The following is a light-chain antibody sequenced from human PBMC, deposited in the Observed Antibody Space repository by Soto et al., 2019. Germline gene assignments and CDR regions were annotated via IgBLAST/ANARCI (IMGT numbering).Light chain of an antibody. J-gene: IGLJ1*01. V-gene: IGLV2-14*01. Sequence: QSALTQPASVSGSPGQSITISCTGSSSDVGRYNFVSWYQQHPGKAPKLMIYEVSNRPSGVSNRFSGSKSGNTASLTISGLQAEDEADYYCSSFTSSSTLDVFGTGTKVTVL. CDR1: SSDVGRYNF. CDR3: SSFTSSSTLDV. CDR2: EVS.